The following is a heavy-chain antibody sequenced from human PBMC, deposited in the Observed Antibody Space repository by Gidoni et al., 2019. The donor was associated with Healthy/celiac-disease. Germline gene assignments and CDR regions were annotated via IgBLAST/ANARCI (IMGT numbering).Heavy chain of an antibody. D-gene: IGHD3-9*01. CDR2: ISYDGSNK. J-gene: IGHJ6*02. V-gene: IGHV3-30*03. CDR1: RSTFSSYG. CDR3: ARETSHYDILTGYYIGYGMDV. Sequence: QVQLVESGGGVVQPGRSLRLSCAASRSTFSSYGLPWVRQAPGKGLDWVAVISYDGSNKYYADSVKGRFTISRDNSKNTLYLQMNSLRAEDTAVYDCARETSHYDILTGYYIGYGMDVWGQGTTVTVSS.